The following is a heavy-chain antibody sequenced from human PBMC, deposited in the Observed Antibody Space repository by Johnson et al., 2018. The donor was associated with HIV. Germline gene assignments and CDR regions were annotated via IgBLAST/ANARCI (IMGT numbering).Heavy chain of an antibody. Sequence: VQLVESGGGLVQPGGSLRLSCAVSTFTFSSYAMHWVRQALGKGLEWVAVISYDGSNNYYADSVKGRFTISRDNSKNTLYLQMNSLRAEDTAVYYCARDRGGGTEAGAFDIWGQGTMVTVSP. CDR3: ARDRGGGTEAGAFDI. CDR1: TFTFSSYA. V-gene: IGHV3-30*04. D-gene: IGHD2-15*01. J-gene: IGHJ3*02. CDR2: ISYDGSNN.